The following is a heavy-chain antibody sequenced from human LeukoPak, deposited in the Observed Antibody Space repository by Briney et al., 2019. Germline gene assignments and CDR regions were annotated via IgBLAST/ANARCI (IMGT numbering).Heavy chain of an antibody. D-gene: IGHD6-13*01. Sequence: GGSLRLSCAASGFTFSSYEMNWVRQAPGEGLEWVSYISSSGSTIYYADSVKGRFTISRDNAKNSLYLQMNSLRAEDTAVYYCARETIAAAGTGNYYYYGMDVWGQGTTVTVSS. V-gene: IGHV3-48*03. CDR2: ISSSGSTI. CDR1: GFTFSSYE. CDR3: ARETIAAAGTGNYYYYGMDV. J-gene: IGHJ6*02.